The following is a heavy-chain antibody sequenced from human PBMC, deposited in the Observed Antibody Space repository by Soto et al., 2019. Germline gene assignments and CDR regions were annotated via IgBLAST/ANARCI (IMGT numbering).Heavy chain of an antibody. D-gene: IGHD2-2*01. Sequence: QVQLVQSGAEVKKPGSSVKVSCKASGGTFGSYAISWVRQAPGQGLEWMGGIIPIPGTANYAQKFQGRVTIAADESTSKADMELSSLRSEDMAVYYCARSQGSSTSLEIYYYYYYGMDVWGQGTTVTVSS. CDR3: ARSQGSSTSLEIYYYYYYGMDV. J-gene: IGHJ6*02. V-gene: IGHV1-69*01. CDR1: GGTFGSYA. CDR2: IIPIPGTA.